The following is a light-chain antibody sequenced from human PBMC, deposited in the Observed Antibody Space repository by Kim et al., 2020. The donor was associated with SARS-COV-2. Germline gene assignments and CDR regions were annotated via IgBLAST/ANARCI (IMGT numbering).Light chain of an antibody. J-gene: IGKJ4*01. V-gene: IGKV4-1*01. CDR1: QSVLYSSNNENY. Sequence: RATINCKSSQSVLYSSNNENYLAWYQQKPGQPPKLLIYWASTRESGVPDRFSGSGSGTDFTLTISSLQAEDVAVYYCQQYYTTPLTFGGGTKLEI. CDR2: WAS. CDR3: QQYYTTPLT.